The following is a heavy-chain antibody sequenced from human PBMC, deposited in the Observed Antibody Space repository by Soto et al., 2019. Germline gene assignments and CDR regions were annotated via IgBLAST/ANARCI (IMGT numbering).Heavy chain of an antibody. J-gene: IGHJ6*02. CDR2: INPSGGST. D-gene: IGHD1-26*01. Sequence: ASVKVSCKASGYTFTSYYMHWVRQAPGQGLEWMGIINPSGGSTSYAQKFQGRVTMTRDTSTSTVYMELSSLRSEDTAVYYCAREELYPDRYYYYYYGMDVRGQRTTVTVSS. CDR3: AREELYPDRYYYYYYGMDV. V-gene: IGHV1-46*01. CDR1: GYTFTSYY.